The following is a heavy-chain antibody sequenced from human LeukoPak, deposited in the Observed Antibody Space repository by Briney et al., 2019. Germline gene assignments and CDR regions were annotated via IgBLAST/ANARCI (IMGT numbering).Heavy chain of an antibody. Sequence: SETLSLTCTVTGGSFSSYHWSWIRQPPGKGLEWIGSIYCSGSTDYNPSLKSRVTISVDTSKNQFSLKLSSVTAADTAVYYCARGRIARLPYFDYWGQGTLVTVSS. V-gene: IGHV4-59*01. CDR3: ARGRIARLPYFDY. CDR1: GGSFSSYH. CDR2: IYCSGST. J-gene: IGHJ4*02. D-gene: IGHD5-18*01.